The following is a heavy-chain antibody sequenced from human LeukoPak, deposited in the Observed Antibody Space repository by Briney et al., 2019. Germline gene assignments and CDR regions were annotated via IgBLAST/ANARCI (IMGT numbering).Heavy chain of an antibody. J-gene: IGHJ6*03. CDR2: IIPIFGTP. D-gene: IGHD3-10*01. Sequence: SVKVSCKASGGTFSSYAISWVRQAPGQGLEWMGGIIPIFGTPNYAQNFQGRVTMTRDTSTSTVYMELSSLRSEDTAVYYCARGPRITLIRGGQWYYYMDVWGKGTTVSISS. CDR3: ARGPRITLIRGGQWYYYMDV. CDR1: GGTFSSYA. V-gene: IGHV1-69*05.